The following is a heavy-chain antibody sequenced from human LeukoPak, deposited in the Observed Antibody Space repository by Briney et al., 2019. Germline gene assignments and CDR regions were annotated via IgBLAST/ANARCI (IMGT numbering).Heavy chain of an antibody. J-gene: IGHJ4*02. Sequence: ASVKVSCQASGYTFPSYYMHWVRQAPGQGLEWMGIINPSGGGTSYAQKFQGRVTMTRDTSTSTVYMELSSLRSEDTAVYYCARDPRGRDYFDYWGQGTLVTVSS. CDR1: GYTFPSYY. CDR2: INPSGGGT. CDR3: ARDPRGRDYFDY. V-gene: IGHV1-46*01.